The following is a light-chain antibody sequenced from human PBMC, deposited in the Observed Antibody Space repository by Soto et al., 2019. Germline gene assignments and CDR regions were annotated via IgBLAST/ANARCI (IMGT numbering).Light chain of an antibody. J-gene: IGKJ3*01. CDR3: QQYDDWPLT. Sequence: VLTQSPATLSVSPGEGATLSCRASQSVGSSLAWYQQKYGQAPRLLMFDSSTRATGVPAKFSGSGSGTEFTLTISSLQSEDFAIFFCQQYDDWPLTFGPGTRVDI. CDR1: QSVGSS. V-gene: IGKV3-15*01. CDR2: DSS.